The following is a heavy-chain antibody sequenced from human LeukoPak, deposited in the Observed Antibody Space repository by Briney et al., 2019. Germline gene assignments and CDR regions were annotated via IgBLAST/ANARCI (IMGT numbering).Heavy chain of an antibody. Sequence: SETLSLTCTASGGSISSYYWSWIRQPPGKGLEWIGYIYYSGSTNYNPSLKSRVTISVDTSKNQFSLKLSSVTAADTAVYYCARRHSSSWDFDYWGQGTVVTVSS. V-gene: IGHV4-59*08. CDR1: GGSISSYY. D-gene: IGHD6-13*01. CDR3: ARRHSSSWDFDY. J-gene: IGHJ4*02. CDR2: IYYSGST.